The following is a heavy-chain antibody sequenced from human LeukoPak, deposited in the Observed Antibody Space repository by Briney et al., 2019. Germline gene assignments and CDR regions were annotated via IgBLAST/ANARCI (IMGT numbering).Heavy chain of an antibody. CDR2: IYTSGST. J-gene: IGHJ4*02. D-gene: IGHD1-26*01. V-gene: IGHV4-61*02. CDR1: GGSISSGSYY. Sequence: SQTLSLTCTVSGGSISSGSYYWSWIRQPAGKGLEWIGRIYTSGSTNYNPSLKSRATISVDTSKNQFSLKLSSVTAADTAVYYCATGSREAHIVGATTGLWYWGQGTLVTVSS. CDR3: ATGSREAHIVGATTGLWY.